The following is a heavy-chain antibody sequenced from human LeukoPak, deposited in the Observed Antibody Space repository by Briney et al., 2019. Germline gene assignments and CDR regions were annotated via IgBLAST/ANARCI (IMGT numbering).Heavy chain of an antibody. J-gene: IGHJ4*02. Sequence: PGGSLRLSCAASGFSFSTYWMHWVRHAPGKGLVWVSHIDTDGTITRYADSVKGRFTISRDNANNTLYLQMNSLRADDTAVYYCARGNPLIDYWGQGTLVTVSS. V-gene: IGHV3-74*01. D-gene: IGHD1-14*01. CDR1: GFSFSTYW. CDR3: ARGNPLIDY. CDR2: IDTDGTIT.